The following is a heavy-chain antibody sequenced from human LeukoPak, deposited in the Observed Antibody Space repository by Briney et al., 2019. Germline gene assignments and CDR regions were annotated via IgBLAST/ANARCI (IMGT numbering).Heavy chain of an antibody. V-gene: IGHV3-23*01. D-gene: IGHD1-26*01. CDR3: AKDRLGAMMYFDF. CDR1: GFTFSSSA. Sequence: GGSLRLSCAASGFTFSSSAMSWVRQAPGKGLEWVSSISGSGGSPYYADSVKGRVTISRDNSKNTLYLQVNSLRVEDTAVYYCAKDRLGAMMYFDFWGQGTLVTVSS. CDR2: ISGSGGSP. J-gene: IGHJ4*02.